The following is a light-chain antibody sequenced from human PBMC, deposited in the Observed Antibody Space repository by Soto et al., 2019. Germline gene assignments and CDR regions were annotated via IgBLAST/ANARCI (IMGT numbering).Light chain of an antibody. Sequence: QSVLTQPASVSGSPGQSITISCTGTSSDVGGYNYVSWYQQHPGKAPKLMIYDVSNRPSGVSNRFSGSKSGNXASLTISGLQAEDEADYYCSSYTSSSTLEGVFGTGTKVTVL. CDR1: SSDVGGYNY. CDR2: DVS. V-gene: IGLV2-14*01. CDR3: SSYTSSSTLEGV. J-gene: IGLJ1*01.